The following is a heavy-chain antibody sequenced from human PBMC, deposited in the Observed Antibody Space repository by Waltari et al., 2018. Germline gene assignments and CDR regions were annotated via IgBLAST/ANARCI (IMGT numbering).Heavy chain of an antibody. CDR3: ARRGTYYFDY. Sequence: QLQLQESGPGLVKPSETLSLTCTVSGGSITTASYYWAWIRQSPGTGLEWIGYLYYDGSTSYSPSLKSRVTLSIDTSQNQFSLDLYSATASDTAVYYCARRGTYYFDYWGQGTLVTVSS. CDR1: GGSITTASYY. V-gene: IGHV4-39*01. D-gene: IGHD1-26*01. J-gene: IGHJ4*02. CDR2: LYYDGST.